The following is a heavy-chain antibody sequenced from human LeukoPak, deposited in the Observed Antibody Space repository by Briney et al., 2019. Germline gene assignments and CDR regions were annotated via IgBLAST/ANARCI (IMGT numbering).Heavy chain of an antibody. D-gene: IGHD1-26*01. CDR1: GFTFNSYN. Sequence: GGSLRLSCAASGFTFNSYNMNWVRQAPGKGLEWVSDISSSHYSTIYYVDSVKGRFTISRDNARNSLYLQMNSLRAEDTAVYYCARVGDVGGSYLHYYGMDVWGQGTTVTVSS. CDR2: ISSSHYSTI. CDR3: ARVGDVGGSYLHYYGMDV. V-gene: IGHV3-48*01. J-gene: IGHJ6*02.